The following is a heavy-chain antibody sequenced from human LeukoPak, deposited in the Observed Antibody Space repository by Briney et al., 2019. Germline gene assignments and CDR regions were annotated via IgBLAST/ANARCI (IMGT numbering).Heavy chain of an antibody. J-gene: IGHJ5*02. V-gene: IGHV3-74*01. CDR2: INSDGSST. Sequence: PGGSLRLSRAASGFTFSSYAMHWVRQAPGKGLVWVSRINSDGSSTSYADSVKGRFTISRDNAKNTLYLQMNSLRAEDTAVYYCARARVLRYFEIDPWGQGTLVTVSS. CDR3: ARARVLRYFEIDP. D-gene: IGHD3-9*01. CDR1: GFTFSSYA.